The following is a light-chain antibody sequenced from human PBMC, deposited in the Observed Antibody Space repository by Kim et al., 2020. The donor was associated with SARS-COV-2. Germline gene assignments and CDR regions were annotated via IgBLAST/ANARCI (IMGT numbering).Light chain of an antibody. CDR1: QSVSSN. CDR3: QQYNNWPPLT. J-gene: IGKJ4*01. V-gene: IGKV3-15*01. CDR2: GAS. Sequence: IVMTQASAPLSVFPGERATLSCRASQSVSSNLAWYQQKPGQAPRLLIYGASTRATGIPARFSGSGSGTEFTLTISSLQSEDFAVYYCQQYNNWPPLTFGGGTKVDIK.